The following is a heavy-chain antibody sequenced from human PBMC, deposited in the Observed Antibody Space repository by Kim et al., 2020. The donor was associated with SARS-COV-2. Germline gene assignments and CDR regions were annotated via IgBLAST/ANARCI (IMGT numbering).Heavy chain of an antibody. D-gene: IGHD3-10*01. CDR2: ISWDSVNI. CDR3: AKVRGRVWFGEFWT. J-gene: IGHJ5*02. CDR1: GITFDDYA. V-gene: IGHV3-9*01. Sequence: GGSLRLSCAASGITFDDYARHGVRQAPGKCLECVSGISWDSVNIAYSDSVKGRFTISRDNAKNSLYLQMNSLKPEDTDLYYCAKVRGRVWFGEFWTWGKGNMVTVSS.